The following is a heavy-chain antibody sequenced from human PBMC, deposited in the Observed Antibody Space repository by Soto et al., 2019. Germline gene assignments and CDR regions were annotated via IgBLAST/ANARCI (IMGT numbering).Heavy chain of an antibody. CDR3: TPAHPRGPDY. CDR2: IRSETDGGTI. V-gene: IGHV3-15*01. Sequence: PGGSLRLSCAASGFTFSNARMNWVRQAPGKGLEWVGHIRSETDGGTIVYPAPVKGRFIISRDDSRNTLYLQMNNLKTEDTAVYYCTPAHPRGPDYWGQGTLVTVSS. J-gene: IGHJ4*02. D-gene: IGHD5-12*01. CDR1: GFTFSNAR.